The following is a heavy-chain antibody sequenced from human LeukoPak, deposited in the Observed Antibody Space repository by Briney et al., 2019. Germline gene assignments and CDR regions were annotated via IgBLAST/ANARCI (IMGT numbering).Heavy chain of an antibody. Sequence: PGGSLRLSCAASGFTFSSYSLNWVRQAPGKGLEWVSSISSSGIYIYYADSVKGRFTISRDNAKNSLYLQMNSLRGEDTAVYYCAKVASGIAVAGMRGAFDIWGQGTMVTVSS. V-gene: IGHV3-21*01. J-gene: IGHJ3*02. CDR3: AKVASGIAVAGMRGAFDI. D-gene: IGHD6-19*01. CDR1: GFTFSSYS. CDR2: ISSSGIYI.